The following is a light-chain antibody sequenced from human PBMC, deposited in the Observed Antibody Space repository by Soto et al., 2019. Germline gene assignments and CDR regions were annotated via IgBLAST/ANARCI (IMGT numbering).Light chain of an antibody. V-gene: IGKV3-20*01. Sequence: ESVLTQSPGTLSLSPGERATLSCRASQSVSSNSLAWYQQKPGQAPRLLIYGASSRATGTPDRFSGSGSGTDFTVPSSRLEPEDFAVYYCQKFGGSPPSWTFGQGTKVEI. J-gene: IGKJ1*01. CDR3: QKFGGSPPSWT. CDR2: GAS. CDR1: QSVSSNS.